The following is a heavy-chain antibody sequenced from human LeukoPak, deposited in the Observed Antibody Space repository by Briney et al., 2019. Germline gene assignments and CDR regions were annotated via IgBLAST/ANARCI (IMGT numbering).Heavy chain of an antibody. V-gene: IGHV4-4*02. CDR2: IYHSGST. Sequence: PSGTLSLTCAVSGGSISSSNWWSWVRQPPGKGLEWIGEIYHSGSTNYNPSLKSRVTISVDKSKNQFSLKLSSVTAADTAVYYCARGGYCSSTSCYGTFDYWGQGTLVTVSS. D-gene: IGHD2-2*01. J-gene: IGHJ4*02. CDR1: GGSISSSNW. CDR3: ARGGYCSSTSCYGTFDY.